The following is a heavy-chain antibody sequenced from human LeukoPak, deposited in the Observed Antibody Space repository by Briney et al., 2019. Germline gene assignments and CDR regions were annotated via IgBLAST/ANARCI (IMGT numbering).Heavy chain of an antibody. V-gene: IGHV4-34*01. CDR2: TNHSGST. J-gene: IGHJ6*03. CDR1: GGSFSGYY. CDR3: ARLRTVPYYYYYMDV. Sequence: SETLSLTCAVYGGSFSGYYWSWIRQPPGKGLEWIGETNHSGSTNYNPSLKSRVTISVDTSKNQFSLKLSSVTAADTAVYYCARLRTVPYYYYYMDVWGKGTTVTVSS. D-gene: IGHD4-17*01.